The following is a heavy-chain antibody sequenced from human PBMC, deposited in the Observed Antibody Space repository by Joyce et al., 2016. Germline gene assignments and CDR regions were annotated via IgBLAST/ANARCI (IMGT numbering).Heavy chain of an antibody. CDR1: GYRFTSYS. D-gene: IGHD6-19*01. CDR2: IDPSDSNT. Sequence: EVQLVQSGAEVKKPGESLRISCKGSGYRFTSYSINWVRQMPGKGLEWMGWIDPSDSNTNYSRSCQGHVTISADKSISTAYLQGSSLKASDTAMYYCASATVGVAGDYYYALDVWGQGTTVTVSS. J-gene: IGHJ6*02. V-gene: IGHV5-10-1*03. CDR3: ASATVGVAGDYYYALDV.